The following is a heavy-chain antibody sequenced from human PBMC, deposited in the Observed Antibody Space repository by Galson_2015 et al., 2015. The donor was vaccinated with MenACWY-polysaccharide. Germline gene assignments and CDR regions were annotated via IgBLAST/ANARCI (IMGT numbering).Heavy chain of an antibody. CDR2: ISHDGRDK. J-gene: IGHJ6*02. Sequence: SLRLSCAASKFAFINYAMHWVRQAPGKGLEWVALISHDGRDKYYAESVKGRFTISRDQSTNTLFLQVSSLRPEDTAVYYCARRASPLALSKYYYYGMDVWGQGTTVTVSS. V-gene: IGHV3-30*04. CDR3: ARRASPLALSKYYYYGMDV. CDR1: KFAFINYA.